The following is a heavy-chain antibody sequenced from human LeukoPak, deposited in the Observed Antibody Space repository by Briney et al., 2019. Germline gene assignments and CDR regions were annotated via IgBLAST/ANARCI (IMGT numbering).Heavy chain of an antibody. Sequence: ASVKVSCKASGYTFTSSGISWVRQAPGQGLEWMGWISAYNGNTNYAQKLQGRVTLTTDTSTSTAYMELRSLRAEDTAFYYCAKAELGVDTFFDYWGQGTLGTVSS. CDR2: ISAYNGNT. V-gene: IGHV1-18*01. CDR1: GYTFTSSG. D-gene: IGHD3-3*01. J-gene: IGHJ4*02. CDR3: AKAELGVDTFFDY.